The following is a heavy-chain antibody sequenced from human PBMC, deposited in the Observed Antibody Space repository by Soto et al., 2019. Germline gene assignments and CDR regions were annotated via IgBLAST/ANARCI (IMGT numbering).Heavy chain of an antibody. CDR2: IYSGGST. J-gene: IGHJ6*02. Sequence: GGSLRLSCAASGFTVSSNYMSWVRQAPGKGLEWVSVIYSGGSTYYADSVKGRFTISRDNSKNTLYLQMNSLRAEDTAVYYCAREGIYSSSHHYYYYGMDVWGQGTTVTVSS. CDR3: AREGIYSSSHHYYYYGMDV. V-gene: IGHV3-53*01. CDR1: GFTVSSNY. D-gene: IGHD6-6*01.